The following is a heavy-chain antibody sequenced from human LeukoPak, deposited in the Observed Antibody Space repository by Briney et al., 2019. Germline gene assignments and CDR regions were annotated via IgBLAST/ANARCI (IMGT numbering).Heavy chain of an antibody. J-gene: IGHJ5*01. CDR1: GFTFSIFE. CDR2: IGAINTTK. CDR3: ARGGPYDYGLDS. D-gene: IGHD4/OR15-4a*01. Sequence: GGSLRLSCEVSGFTFSIFEMNWVRQAPGKGLEWVSYIGAINTTKNYATTVKGPFTITRNNAKDSLYLPMNRLRVDDTAVYYCARGGPYDYGLDSWGQGTLVTVSS. V-gene: IGHV3-48*03.